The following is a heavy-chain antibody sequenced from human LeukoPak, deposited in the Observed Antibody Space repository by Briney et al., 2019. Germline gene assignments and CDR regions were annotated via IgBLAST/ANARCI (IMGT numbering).Heavy chain of an antibody. CDR3: ARDLIHGSGTYFNPLGY. J-gene: IGHJ4*02. V-gene: IGHV4-4*07. CDR2: IYSSGST. Sequence: SETLSLTCTVSGGSINTQYWSWIRQPAGKGLEWIGRIYSSGSTNYNTSLMTRLTMSVDTSKNQISLNLHSVTAADTAAYYCARDLIHGSGTYFNPLGYWGLGILVTVSS. D-gene: IGHD3-10*01. CDR1: GGSINTQY.